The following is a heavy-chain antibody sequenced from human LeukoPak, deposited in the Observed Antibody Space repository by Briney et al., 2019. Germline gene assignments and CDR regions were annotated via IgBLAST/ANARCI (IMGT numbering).Heavy chain of an antibody. CDR1: GYTFTSYY. V-gene: IGHV1-46*01. Sequence: ASVKVSCKASGYTFTSYYMHWVRQAPGQGLEWMGIINPSGGSTSYAQKFHGRVTMTRDTSTSTVYMELSSLRSEDTAVYYCARLAVAGRGSGRFDYWGQGTLVTVSS. CDR3: ARLAVAGRGSGRFDY. D-gene: IGHD6-19*01. J-gene: IGHJ4*02. CDR2: INPSGGST.